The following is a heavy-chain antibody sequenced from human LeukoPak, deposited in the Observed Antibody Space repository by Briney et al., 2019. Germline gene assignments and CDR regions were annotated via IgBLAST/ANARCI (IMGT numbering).Heavy chain of an antibody. V-gene: IGHV3-30*02. CDR2: IRYDGSNK. Sequence: GGSLRLSCAASGFTFSSYGMHWVRQAPGKGLEWVAFIRYDGSNKYYADSVKGRFTISRDNSKNTLYLQMNSLRAEDTAVYYCARDCWGSATHSCYAHYWGQGTLVTVSS. D-gene: IGHD2-15*01. CDR1: GFTFSSYG. CDR3: ARDCWGSATHSCYAHY. J-gene: IGHJ4*02.